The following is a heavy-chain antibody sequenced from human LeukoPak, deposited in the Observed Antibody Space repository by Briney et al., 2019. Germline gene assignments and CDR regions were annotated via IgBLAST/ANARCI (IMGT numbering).Heavy chain of an antibody. CDR1: GGSISSGGYY. Sequence: SETLSLTCTVSGGSISSGGYYWSWIRQPPGKGLEWIGYIYHSGSTYYNPSLKSRVTISVDRSKNQFSLKLSSVTAADTAVYYCARDPNHSGYDDEGDYWGQGTLVTVSS. CDR2: IYHSGST. J-gene: IGHJ4*02. CDR3: ARDPNHSGYDDEGDY. V-gene: IGHV4-30-2*01. D-gene: IGHD5-12*01.